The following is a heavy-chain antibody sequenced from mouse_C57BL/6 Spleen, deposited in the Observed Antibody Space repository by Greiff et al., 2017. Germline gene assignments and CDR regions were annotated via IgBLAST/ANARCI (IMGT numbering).Heavy chain of an antibody. CDR2: ISDGGSYT. V-gene: IGHV5-4*01. D-gene: IGHD2-1*01. Sequence: EVQLVESGGGLVKPGGSLKLSCAASGFTFSSYAMSWVRQTPEKRLEWVATISDGGSYTYYPDNVKGRFTISRDNAKNNLYLQMSHLKSEDTAMYYCARDRAYGNYYAMDYWGQGTSVTVSS. J-gene: IGHJ4*01. CDR1: GFTFSSYA. CDR3: ARDRAYGNYYAMDY.